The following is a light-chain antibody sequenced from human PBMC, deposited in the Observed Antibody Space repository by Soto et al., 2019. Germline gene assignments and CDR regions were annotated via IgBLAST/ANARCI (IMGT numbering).Light chain of an antibody. CDR3: QSSDNSLPGLVV. V-gene: IGLV1-40*01. J-gene: IGLJ2*01. Sequence: QSVLTQPPSMSGAPGQRVTISCTGSSSNIGAGYDVHWYQQLPGTPPKLLIYLNNDRPSGVPDRVSGSKSGTSASRAITGLRADDEAVYYCQSSDNSLPGLVVFGGGTKVTVL. CDR1: SSNIGAGYD. CDR2: LNN.